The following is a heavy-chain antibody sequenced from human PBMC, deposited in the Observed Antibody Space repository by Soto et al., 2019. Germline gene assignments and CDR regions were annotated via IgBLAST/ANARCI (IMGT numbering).Heavy chain of an antibody. Sequence: ASVKVSCNASGYTFTSYGISLVRQAPGQGLEWMGWISAYNGNTNYAQKLQGRVTMTTDTSTSTAYMELRSLRSDDTAVYYCARGLLQTTVSNWFDPWGQGTLVTVSS. CDR3: ARGLLQTTVSNWFDP. V-gene: IGHV1-18*01. CDR1: GYTFTSYG. J-gene: IGHJ5*02. CDR2: ISAYNGNT. D-gene: IGHD4-17*01.